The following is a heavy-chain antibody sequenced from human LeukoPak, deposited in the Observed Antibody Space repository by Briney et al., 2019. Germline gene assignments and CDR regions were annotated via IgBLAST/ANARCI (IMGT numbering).Heavy chain of an antibody. V-gene: IGHV3-53*01. CDR3: ARGRYYGSGSYSAFDI. CDR1: GFTVSSNY. Sequence: PGGSLRLSCAASGFTVSSNYMSWVRQAPGKGLEWVSVIYSGGSTYYADSVKGRFTISRDNSKNTLYLQMNSLRAEDTAVYYCARGRYYGSGSYSAFDIWGQGTMVTVSS. D-gene: IGHD3-10*01. CDR2: IYSGGST. J-gene: IGHJ3*02.